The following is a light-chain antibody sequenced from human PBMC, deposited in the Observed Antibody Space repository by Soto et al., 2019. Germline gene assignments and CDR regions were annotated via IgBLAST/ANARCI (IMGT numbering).Light chain of an antibody. J-gene: IGKJ2*01. Sequence: EIVMTQSPATLSVSPGERATLSCRASQSVSSNLAWYQQKPGQAPRLLIYGASTRATGIPARFSGSGSGTEFALTISSLQSEDFAVYYCQHFTNWPPTFCQGTKLEIK. CDR3: QHFTNWPPT. CDR2: GAS. V-gene: IGKV3-15*01. CDR1: QSVSSN.